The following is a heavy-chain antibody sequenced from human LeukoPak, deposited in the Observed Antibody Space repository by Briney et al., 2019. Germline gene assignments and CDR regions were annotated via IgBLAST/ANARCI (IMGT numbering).Heavy chain of an antibody. V-gene: IGHV1-18*01. D-gene: IGHD3-10*01. CDR1: GYTFTSYG. CDR3: ARSEDSGSYYKNYYYYSYMDV. Sequence: ASVKVSCKASGYTFTSYGISWVRQAPGQGLEWMGWISAYNSNTNYAQKLQGRVTMTTDTSTSTASMELRSLRSDDTAVYYCARSEDSGSYYKNYYYYSYMDVWGKGTTVTVSS. CDR2: ISAYNSNT. J-gene: IGHJ6*03.